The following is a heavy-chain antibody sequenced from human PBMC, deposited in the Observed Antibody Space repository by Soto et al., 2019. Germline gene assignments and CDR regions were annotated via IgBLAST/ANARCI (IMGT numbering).Heavy chain of an antibody. Sequence: QVQLQQSGPGLVKPSQTLSLTCAISGDSVSSNSAAWNWIRQSPSRGLEWLGRTYYRSKWYNDYXXSVKSRITINXXTXKXQFSLQLNSVTPEDTAVYYCARDGLYKQQLTYYFDYWGQGTLVTVSS. CDR2: TYYRSKWYN. CDR3: ARDGLYKQQLTYYFDY. J-gene: IGHJ4*02. V-gene: IGHV6-1*01. D-gene: IGHD6-13*01. CDR1: GDSVSSNSAA.